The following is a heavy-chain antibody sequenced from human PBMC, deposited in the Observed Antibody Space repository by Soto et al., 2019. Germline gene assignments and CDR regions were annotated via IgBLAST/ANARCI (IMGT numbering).Heavy chain of an antibody. CDR2: ISSSSNNI. CDR3: ASEDSRGYRYGHGVGY. D-gene: IGHD5-18*01. J-gene: IGHJ4*02. Sequence: EVQLVESGGGLVQPGGSLRLSCAASGFTFNTYGMNWVRQAPGKGLEWVSYISSSSNNIYYADSVKGRFTISRDNAKTPLYLQMNGLRAEDTAVYYCASEDSRGYRYGHGVGYWGQGTLVTVSS. CDR1: GFTFNTYG. V-gene: IGHV3-48*01.